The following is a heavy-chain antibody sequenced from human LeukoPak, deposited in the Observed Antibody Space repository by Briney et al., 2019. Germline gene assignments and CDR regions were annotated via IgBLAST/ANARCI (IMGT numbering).Heavy chain of an antibody. J-gene: IGHJ4*02. CDR2: INPSGGST. CDR1: GYTFTGYY. Sequence: ASVKVSCKASGYTFTGYYMHWVRQPPGQGLEWMGIINPSGGSTSYAQKFQGIVTMTRDTPTSTVYLELSSLRSEDTAVYYSARDLDYYDSSVQPSFDYWGQGTLVTVSS. CDR3: ARDLDYYDSSVQPSFDY. D-gene: IGHD3-22*01. V-gene: IGHV1-46*01.